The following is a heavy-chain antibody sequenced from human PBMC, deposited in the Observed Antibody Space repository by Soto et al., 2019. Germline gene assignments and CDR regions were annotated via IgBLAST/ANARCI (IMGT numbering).Heavy chain of an antibody. Sequence: SVKVSCKSSGGTFSSFINYPINWVRQAPGQGLEWMGGIVPNVGTVNYAQKFRGKVTITADKSTGTAYMELSSLRSEDTALYYCARRDTSGFLRYFDNWGQGTLVTVSS. CDR1: GGTFSSFINYP. V-gene: IGHV1-69*06. CDR3: ARRDTSGFLRYFDN. D-gene: IGHD3-3*01. CDR2: IVPNVGTV. J-gene: IGHJ4*02.